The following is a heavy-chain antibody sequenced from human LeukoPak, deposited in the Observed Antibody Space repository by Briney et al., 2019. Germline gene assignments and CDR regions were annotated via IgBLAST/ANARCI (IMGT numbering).Heavy chain of an antibody. V-gene: IGHV3-30*18. D-gene: IGHD2-2*01. Sequence: GRSLRLSCAASGFTFGSYGMHWVRQAPGKGLEWVAVISYDGSNKYYADSVKGRFTISRDNSKNTLYLQMNSLRAEDTAVYYCAKDPTIGVLPSDWGQGTLVTVSS. CDR1: GFTFGSYG. CDR2: ISYDGSNK. J-gene: IGHJ4*02. CDR3: AKDPTIGVLPSD.